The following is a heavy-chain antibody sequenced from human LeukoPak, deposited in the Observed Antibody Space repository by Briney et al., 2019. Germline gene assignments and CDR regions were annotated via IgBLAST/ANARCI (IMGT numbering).Heavy chain of an antibody. J-gene: IGHJ6*04. CDR2: ISGSGGST. Sequence: GGSLRLSCAASGFTFSTYNMNWVRQAPGKGLEWVSAISGSGGSTYYADSVKGRFTISRDNSKNTLYLQMNSLRAEDTAVYYCAELGITMIGGVWGKGTTVTISS. D-gene: IGHD3-10*02. V-gene: IGHV3-23*01. CDR3: AELGITMIGGV. CDR1: GFTFSTYN.